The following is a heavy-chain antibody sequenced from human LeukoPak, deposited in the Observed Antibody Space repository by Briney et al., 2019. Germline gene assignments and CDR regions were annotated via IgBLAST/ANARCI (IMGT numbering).Heavy chain of an antibody. Sequence: GRSLRLSCAASGFTFSSYSMTWVRQAPGKGLEWVSSISGSSNYIYYADSVKGRFTISRDNAKNSLYLQMNSLRAEDMAVYYCARYGPNDYWGQGTLVTVSS. CDR2: ISGSSNYI. CDR1: GFTFSSYS. D-gene: IGHD4-17*01. J-gene: IGHJ4*02. V-gene: IGHV3-21*01. CDR3: ARYGPNDY.